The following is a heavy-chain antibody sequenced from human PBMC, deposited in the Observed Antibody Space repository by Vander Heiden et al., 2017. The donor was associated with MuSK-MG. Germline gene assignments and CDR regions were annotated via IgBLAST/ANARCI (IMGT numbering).Heavy chain of an antibody. V-gene: IGHV3-33*01. D-gene: IGHD2-15*01. J-gene: IGHJ4*02. Sequence: QVQLVQSGGGVVQPGRSLRLPCAASGFTFSRYALHWVRQAPGKGLEWVAVIWYDGSNKYYADSVKGRVTISRDNSKNTLYLQLNSLSAEDKAVYYCARTYSGGSCYSDCYYDYWGQGTLVTVSS. CDR2: IWYDGSNK. CDR3: ARTYSGGSCYSDCYYDY. CDR1: GFTFSRYA.